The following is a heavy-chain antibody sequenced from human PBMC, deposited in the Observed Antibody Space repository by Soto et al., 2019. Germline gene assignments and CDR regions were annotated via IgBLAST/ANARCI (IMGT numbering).Heavy chain of an antibody. Sequence: SEILSLTCTVSGGSISSSSYYWGWIRQPPGKGLEWIGSIYYSGSTYYNPSLKSRVTISVDTSKNQFSLKLSSVTAADTAVYYCARLRRVAVAPKGYYMDVWGKGTTVTVSS. CDR3: ARLRRVAVAPKGYYMDV. CDR2: IYYSGST. CDR1: GGSISSSSYY. D-gene: IGHD6-19*01. V-gene: IGHV4-39*01. J-gene: IGHJ6*03.